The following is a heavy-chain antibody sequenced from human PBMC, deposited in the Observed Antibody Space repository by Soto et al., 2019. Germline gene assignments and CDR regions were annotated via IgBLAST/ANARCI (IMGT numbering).Heavy chain of an antibody. D-gene: IGHD6-19*01. Sequence: QVQLVQSGAEVKKPGASVEVSCKTSGYTFSDHYTHWVRHAPGQGLEWMGWINPNSGGTGYAEKFQGRVTMTRDTSISTAYMELNRLNSDDTAVYYCVRGGPVAGPTSSEAYHPFDFWGQGTLVTVSS. CDR3: VRGGPVAGPTSSEAYHPFDF. J-gene: IGHJ4*02. CDR2: INPNSGGT. CDR1: GYTFSDHY. V-gene: IGHV1-2*02.